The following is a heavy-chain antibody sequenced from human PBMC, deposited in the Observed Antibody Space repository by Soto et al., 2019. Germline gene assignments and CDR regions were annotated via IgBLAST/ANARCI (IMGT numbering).Heavy chain of an antibody. D-gene: IGHD3-3*01. Sequence: PGGSLRLSCAASGFTFSGSAMRWVRQEPGKGLEWVSAMSCSGGITYYADSVKGRFTISRDNSKNTLYLQRNSLRAEDTAVYYCAKDLTRVTIFVVAPRGWFDPWGQGTLVTVSS. CDR1: GFTFSGSA. J-gene: IGHJ5*02. CDR2: MSCSGGIT. V-gene: IGHV3-23*01. CDR3: AKDLTRVTIFVVAPRGWFDP.